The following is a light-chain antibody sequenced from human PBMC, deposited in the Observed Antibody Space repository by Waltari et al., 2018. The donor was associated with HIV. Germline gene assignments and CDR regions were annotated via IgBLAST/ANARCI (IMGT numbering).Light chain of an antibody. CDR3: QVWDSSSDHVV. J-gene: IGLJ2*01. CDR2: DDS. V-gene: IGLV3-21*02. CDR1: NIGSKS. Sequence: SYVLTQPPSVSVAPGQTARLTCGGNNIGSKSVHWYQQKPVQAPVLVVYDDSDRPSGLPERFSGSNSGNTATLTISRVEAGDEADYYCQVWDSSSDHVVFGGGTKLTVL.